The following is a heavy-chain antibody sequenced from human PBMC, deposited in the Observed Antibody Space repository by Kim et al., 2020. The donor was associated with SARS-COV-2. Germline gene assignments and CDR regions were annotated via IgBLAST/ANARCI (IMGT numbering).Heavy chain of an antibody. D-gene: IGHD4-17*01. Sequence: ADSVKGRFTISRDNAKNSLYLQMNSLRDEDTAVYYCARGGTTVTYWYFDLWGRGTLVTVSS. V-gene: IGHV3-48*02. J-gene: IGHJ2*01. CDR3: ARGGTTVTYWYFDL.